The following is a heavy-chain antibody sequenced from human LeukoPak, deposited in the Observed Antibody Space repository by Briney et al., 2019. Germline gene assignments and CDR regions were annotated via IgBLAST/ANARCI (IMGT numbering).Heavy chain of an antibody. CDR3: ARRTMTTVDY. CDR2: IYYSGST. J-gene: IGHJ4*02. D-gene: IGHD4-17*01. CDR1: GGSISSISYY. V-gene: IGHV4-39*01. Sequence: SETLSLACTVCGGSISSISYYWGWIRQPPGKGLQWIGSIYYSGSTYYNPSLKSRVTISVGTSKNQFSLKLSSVTAADTAVYYCARRTMTTVDYWGQGTLVTVSS.